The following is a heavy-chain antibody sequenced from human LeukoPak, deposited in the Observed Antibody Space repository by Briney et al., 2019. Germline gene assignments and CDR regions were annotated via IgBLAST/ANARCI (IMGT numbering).Heavy chain of an antibody. V-gene: IGHV1-58*01. Sequence: ASVKVSCKASGFTFTSSAVHWVRQARGQRLEWIGWIVVGSGNTNYAQKFQERVTITRDMSTSTAYMELSSLRSEDTAVYYCAAEIDYDFTYWGQGTLVTVSS. CDR2: IVVGSGNT. CDR3: AAEIDYDFTY. J-gene: IGHJ4*02. D-gene: IGHD3-3*01. CDR1: GFTFTSSA.